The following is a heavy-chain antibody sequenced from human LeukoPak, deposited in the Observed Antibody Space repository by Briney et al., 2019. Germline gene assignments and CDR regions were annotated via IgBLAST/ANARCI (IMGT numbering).Heavy chain of an antibody. CDR3: ARGESEVAGYYYYGMDV. CDR2: MNPSSGNT. CDR1: GYTFTSYD. Sequence: ASVKVSCKASGYTFTSYDINWVRQATGQGLEWMGWMNPSSGNTGYAQKFQGRVTMTRNTSISTAYMELSSLRSEDTAVYYCARGESEVAGYYYYGMDVWGQGTTVTVSS. J-gene: IGHJ6*02. V-gene: IGHV1-8*01. D-gene: IGHD6-19*01.